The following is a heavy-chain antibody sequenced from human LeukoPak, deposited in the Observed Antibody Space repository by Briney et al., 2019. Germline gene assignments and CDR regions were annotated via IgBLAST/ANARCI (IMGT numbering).Heavy chain of an antibody. V-gene: IGHV3-21*01. Sequence: GGSLRLSCAASGFIFSIYSMNWVRQAPGKGLEWVSSISSSSIYIYYADSVKGRFTISRDNSKNTLYLQMNSLRAEDTAVYYCAKDLARGDLDYWGQGTLVTVSS. D-gene: IGHD4-17*01. CDR1: GFIFSIYS. J-gene: IGHJ4*02. CDR3: AKDLARGDLDY. CDR2: ISSSSIYI.